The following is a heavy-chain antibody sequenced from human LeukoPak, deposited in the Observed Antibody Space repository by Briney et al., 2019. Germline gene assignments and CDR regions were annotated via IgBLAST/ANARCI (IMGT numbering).Heavy chain of an antibody. CDR1: GVSISSYY. Sequence: SETLSLTCTVSGVSISSYYWSWIRQPPGKGLEWIGYIYTSGSANHNPSLKSLVTISVDTSKNQFSLKLSSVTAADTAVYFCARDREHGTQELWGPGTLVTVS. J-gene: IGHJ4*02. V-gene: IGHV4-4*09. CDR3: ARDREHGTQEL. CDR2: IYTSGSA. D-gene: IGHD1/OR15-1a*01.